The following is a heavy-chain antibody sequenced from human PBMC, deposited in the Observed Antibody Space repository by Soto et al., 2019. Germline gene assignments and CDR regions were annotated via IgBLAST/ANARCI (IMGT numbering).Heavy chain of an antibody. D-gene: IGHD3-3*01. CDR3: ARDGSRYDFWSGPYCFDY. V-gene: IGHV4-59*01. CDR1: GGSISTYY. J-gene: IGHJ4*02. CDR2: IYYSGST. Sequence: SETLSLTCIVSGGSISTYYWSWIRQPPGKGLEWIGYIYYSGSTNYIPSLKSRVTISVDTSKNQFSLKLSSVSATDTAVYYCARDGSRYDFWSGPYCFDYWGQGTLVTVS.